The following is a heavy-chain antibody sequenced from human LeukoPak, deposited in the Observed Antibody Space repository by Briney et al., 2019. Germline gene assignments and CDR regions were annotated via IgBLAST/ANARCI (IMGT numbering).Heavy chain of an antibody. D-gene: IGHD2-2*01. CDR2: ISASGDVT. V-gene: IGHV3-23*01. CDR3: AKGRGYCSSTSCYLNY. Sequence: HPGGSLRLSCAASEFTFSKFPMGWVRQAPGRGLEWVSAISASGDVTFHTDSVRGRFTISRDNSKNTLYLQMNSLRAEDTAVYYCAKGRGYCSSTSCYLNYWGQGTLVTVSS. CDR1: EFTFSKFP. J-gene: IGHJ4*02.